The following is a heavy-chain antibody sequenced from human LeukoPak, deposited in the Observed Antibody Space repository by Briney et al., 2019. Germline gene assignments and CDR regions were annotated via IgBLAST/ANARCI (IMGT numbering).Heavy chain of an antibody. Sequence: GTSVKVSCKASGLTFSTSAMQWVRQTRGQGLEWIGWTVLGSGDTNYAQSLKERVTITRDMSTSTAYMEMSSLRSEDTAMYYCVAGFSNHGYIYWGQGTLVTVSS. CDR1: GLTFSTSA. V-gene: IGHV1-58*02. D-gene: IGHD5-12*01. J-gene: IGHJ4*02. CDR3: VAGFSNHGYIY. CDR2: TVLGSGDT.